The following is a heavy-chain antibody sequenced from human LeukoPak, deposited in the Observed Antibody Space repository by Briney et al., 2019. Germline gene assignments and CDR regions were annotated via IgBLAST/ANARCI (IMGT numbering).Heavy chain of an antibody. J-gene: IGHJ3*02. D-gene: IGHD1-26*01. CDR1: GGSISSSSYY. CDR3: ARPAYRGSYYDAFDI. Sequence: SETLSLTCTVAGGSISSSSYYWGWIRQPPGKGLEWIGSIYYSGSTYYNPSLKSRVTISVDTSKNKFSLKLNSVTAADTAVYYCARPAYRGSYYDAFDIWGQGTMVTVSS. V-gene: IGHV4-39*01. CDR2: IYYSGST.